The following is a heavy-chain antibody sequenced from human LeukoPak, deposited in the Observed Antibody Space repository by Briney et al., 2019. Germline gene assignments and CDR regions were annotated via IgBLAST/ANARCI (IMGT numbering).Heavy chain of an antibody. V-gene: IGHV4-59*12. D-gene: IGHD5-24*01. CDR3: ARSGRRDGYNWFFYFDY. Sequence: SETLSLTCTVSGGSISSYYWSWIRQPPGKGLEWIGYIYYSGSTNYNPSLKSRVTISVDTSKNQFSLKLSSVTAADTAVYYCARSGRRDGYNWFFYFDYWGQGTLVTVSS. CDR2: IYYSGST. CDR1: GGSISSYY. J-gene: IGHJ4*02.